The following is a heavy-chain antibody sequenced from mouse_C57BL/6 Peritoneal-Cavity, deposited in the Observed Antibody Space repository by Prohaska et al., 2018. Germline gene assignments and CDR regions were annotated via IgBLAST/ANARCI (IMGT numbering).Heavy chain of an antibody. J-gene: IGHJ4*01. Sequence: DVQLHESGPGLVKPSQSLSLTCSVTGYSITSGYYWNWIRQFPGNKLEWMGYISYDGSNNYNPSLKNRISITRDTSKNQFFLKLNSVTTEDTATYYCASLYDGYAMDYWGQGTSVTVSS. V-gene: IGHV3-6*01. CDR2: ISYDGSN. CDR3: ASLYDGYAMDY. CDR1: GYSITSGYY. D-gene: IGHD2-12*01.